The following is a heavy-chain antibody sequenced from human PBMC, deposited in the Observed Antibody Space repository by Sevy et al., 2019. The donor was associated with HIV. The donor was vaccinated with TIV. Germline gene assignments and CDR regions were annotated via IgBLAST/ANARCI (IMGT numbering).Heavy chain of an antibody. Sequence: ASVKVSCKVSGYTLTELSMHWVRQAPGKGLEWMGGFDPEDGETIYAQKFQGRVTMTEDTSTDTAYMERSSLRSEDTAVYYCATRSYSSSSQLIYYYGMDVWGQGTTVTVSS. CDR1: GYTLTELS. V-gene: IGHV1-24*01. J-gene: IGHJ6*02. CDR3: ATRSYSSSSQLIYYYGMDV. CDR2: FDPEDGET. D-gene: IGHD6-13*01.